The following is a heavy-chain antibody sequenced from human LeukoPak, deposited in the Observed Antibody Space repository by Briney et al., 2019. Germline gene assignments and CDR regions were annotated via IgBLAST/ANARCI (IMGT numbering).Heavy chain of an antibody. J-gene: IGHJ4*02. CDR3: VRDGDDYNLDY. CDR2: VIRDGSFT. D-gene: IGHD5-24*01. CDR1: GFTFRSYW. Sequence: QPGGYLRLSCAASGFTFRSYWMHWVRQAPGKGLEWVSRVIRDGSFTNYADTVKGRFTISRDNAKNTLYLQMSSLRAEDTAVYFCVRDGDDYNLDYWGQGSLVTVSS. V-gene: IGHV3-74*01.